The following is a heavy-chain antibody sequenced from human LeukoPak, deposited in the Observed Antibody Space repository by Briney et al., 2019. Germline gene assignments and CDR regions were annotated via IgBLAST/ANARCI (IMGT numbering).Heavy chain of an antibody. D-gene: IGHD6-13*01. Sequence: GRSLRLSCAASGFTFDHYAMHWVRQAPGKGLEWVSGISWNSDNIGYADSVKGRFIISRDNAKNSLYLQMNSLRAEDTALYYCTKGDSSNWKYNWFDPWGQGTLVTVSS. CDR3: TKGDSSNWKYNWFDP. CDR2: ISWNSDNI. CDR1: GFTFDHYA. J-gene: IGHJ5*02. V-gene: IGHV3-9*01.